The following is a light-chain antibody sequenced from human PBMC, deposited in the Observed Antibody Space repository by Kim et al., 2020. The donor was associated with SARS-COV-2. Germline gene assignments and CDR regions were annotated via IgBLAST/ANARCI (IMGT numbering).Light chain of an antibody. CDR3: QQYKIYPWT. CDR2: AGS. V-gene: IGKV1-16*02. CDR1: QAIGTY. J-gene: IGKJ1*01. Sequence: AFVGDRVTLTCRASQAIGTYLAWFQQKPGRAPKSLIYAGSNLHSGVPSKFSGNGSGADFTLTISSLQPEDFATYYCQQYKIYPWTFGRGTKVDIK.